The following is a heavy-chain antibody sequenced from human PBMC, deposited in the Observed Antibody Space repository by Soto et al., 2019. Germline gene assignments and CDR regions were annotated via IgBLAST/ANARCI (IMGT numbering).Heavy chain of an antibody. CDR3: ARDGPTLRYFDWLDY. J-gene: IGHJ4*02. CDR2: ISYDGSNK. D-gene: IGHD3-9*01. V-gene: IGHV3-30-3*01. Sequence: VGSLRLSCAASGFTFSSYAMHWVRQAPGKGLEWVAVISYDGSNKYYADSVKGRFTISRDNSKNTLYLQMNSLRAEDTAVYYCARDGPTLRYFDWLDYWGQGTLVTVSS. CDR1: GFTFSSYA.